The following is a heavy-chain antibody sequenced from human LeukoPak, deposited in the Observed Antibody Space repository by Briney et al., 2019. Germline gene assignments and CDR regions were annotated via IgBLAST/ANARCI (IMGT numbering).Heavy chain of an antibody. CDR3: ARDSNYYYDGMDV. V-gene: IGHV3-66*01. J-gene: IGHJ6*02. CDR2: IYGGGST. Sequence: GGSLRLSCAASGFTVSSNYMSWVRQAPGKGLEWVSVIYGGGSTYYADSVKGRFTISRDNSKNTLYLQMNSLRAEDTAVYYCARDSNYYYDGMDVWGQGTTVTVSS. CDR1: GFTVSSNY.